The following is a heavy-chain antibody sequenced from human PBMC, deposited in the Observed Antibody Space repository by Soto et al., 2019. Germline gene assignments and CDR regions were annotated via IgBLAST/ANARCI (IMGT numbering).Heavy chain of an antibody. J-gene: IGHJ3*02. CDR1: GYTFTSYA. Sequence: ASVKVSCKASGYTFTSYAMHWVRQAPGQRLEWMGWINAGNGNTKYSQKFQGRVTITRDTSASTAYMELSSLRSEDTAVYYCARDRSGWGNDAFDIWGQGTMVTVSS. CDR3: ARDRSGWGNDAFDI. V-gene: IGHV1-3*01. D-gene: IGHD6-19*01. CDR2: INAGNGNT.